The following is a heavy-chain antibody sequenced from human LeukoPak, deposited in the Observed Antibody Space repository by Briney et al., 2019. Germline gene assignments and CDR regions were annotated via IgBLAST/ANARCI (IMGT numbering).Heavy chain of an antibody. V-gene: IGHV5-51*01. CDR1: GYSFTCYW. CDR2: IYPGDSET. CDR3: ARRAVAAADY. D-gene: IGHD6-13*01. Sequence: GESLKISCKGSGYSFTCYWIGWVRQMPGKSLEWMGIIYPGDSETRYSPSFQGQVTISADKSISTAYLQWSSLKASDTAIYYCARRAVAAADYWGQGTLVTVSS. J-gene: IGHJ4*02.